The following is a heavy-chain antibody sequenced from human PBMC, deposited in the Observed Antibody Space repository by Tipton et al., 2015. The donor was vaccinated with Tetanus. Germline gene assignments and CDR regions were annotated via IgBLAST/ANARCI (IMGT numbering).Heavy chain of an antibody. CDR2: LSGSEKDP. J-gene: IGHJ4*02. D-gene: IGHD2-2*01. CDR3: VKHLIPGRAYFDS. Sequence: GSLRLSCAASGITFSSFAMHWVRQAPGKGLEWVSSLSGSEKDPYNKDSVKGRFTVSRDDSKNTLYLQLSSLRVEDTAVYYCVKHLIPGRAYFDSWGLGTLVTVSS. V-gene: IGHV3-23*01. CDR1: GITFSSFA.